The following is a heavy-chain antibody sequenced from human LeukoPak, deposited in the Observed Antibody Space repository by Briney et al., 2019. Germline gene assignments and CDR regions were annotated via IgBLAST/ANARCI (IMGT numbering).Heavy chain of an antibody. J-gene: IGHJ4*02. CDR1: GYTFTSYY. CDR3: ARGPSSSGWYYFDY. D-gene: IGHD6-19*01. CDR2: INPSGGST. V-gene: IGHV1-46*01. Sequence: ASVKVSCKASGYTFTSYYMHWVRQAPGQGLEWMGIINPSGGSTSYAQKFQGRVTMTRDTSISTAYMEVNSLRSDDTAVYYCARGPSSSGWYYFDYWGQGTLVTVSS.